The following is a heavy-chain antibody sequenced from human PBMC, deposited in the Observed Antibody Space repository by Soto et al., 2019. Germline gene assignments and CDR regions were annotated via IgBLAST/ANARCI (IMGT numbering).Heavy chain of an antibody. Sequence: SETLSLTCAVSGYSISIGYYWGRIRQPPGKGLEWIGSINYSGSTHYSPSLKGRVKISVDTSKNQFSLKLGSVTAADAAVSYCATHSIRTRNWCDPWGQGTVVTSPQ. CDR3: ATHSIRTRNWCDP. V-gene: IGHV4-38-2*01. J-gene: IGHJ5*02. CDR1: GYSISIGYY. CDR2: INYSGST. D-gene: IGHD2-15*01.